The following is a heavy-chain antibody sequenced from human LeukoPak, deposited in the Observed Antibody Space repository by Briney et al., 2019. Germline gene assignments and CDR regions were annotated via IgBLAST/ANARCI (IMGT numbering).Heavy chain of an antibody. V-gene: IGHV4-4*09. CDR1: GGSISSYY. D-gene: IGHD3-3*01. Sequence: SETLSLTCTVSGGSISSYYWSWIRQPPGKGLEWIGYIYTSGSTNYNPSLKTRVTISVDTSKNQFSLKLSSVTAADTAVYYCARHPADYDFCSAYAFDIWGHGTMVTVSS. CDR3: ARHPADYDFCSAYAFDI. CDR2: IYTSGST. J-gene: IGHJ3*02.